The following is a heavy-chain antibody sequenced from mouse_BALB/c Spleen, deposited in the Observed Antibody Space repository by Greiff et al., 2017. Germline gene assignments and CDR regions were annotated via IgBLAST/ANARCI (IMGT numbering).Heavy chain of an antibody. Sequence: EVQGVESGGDLVKPGGSLKLSCAASGFTFSSYGMSWVRQTPDKRLEWVATISSGGSYTYYPDSVKGRFTISRDNAKNTLYLQMSSLKSEDTAMYYCAREGLAGHFDYWGQGTTLTVSS. V-gene: IGHV5-6*01. J-gene: IGHJ2*01. CDR1: GFTFSSYG. D-gene: IGHD3-3*01. CDR3: AREGLAGHFDY. CDR2: ISSGGSYT.